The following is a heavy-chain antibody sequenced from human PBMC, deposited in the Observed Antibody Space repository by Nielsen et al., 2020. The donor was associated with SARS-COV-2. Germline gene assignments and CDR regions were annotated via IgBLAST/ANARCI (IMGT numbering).Heavy chain of an antibody. CDR2: ISISSSTI. D-gene: IGHD3-22*01. CDR3: ARDLYDSSGYYYGSDY. V-gene: IGHV3-48*02. J-gene: IGHJ4*02. Sequence: GGSLRLSCAASGFTFSSYSMNWVRQAPGKVLDWVSYISISSSTIYYADSVKGRFTISRDNAKNSLYLQMNSLRDEDTAVYYCARDLYDSSGYYYGSDYWGQGTLVTVSS. CDR1: GFTFSSYS.